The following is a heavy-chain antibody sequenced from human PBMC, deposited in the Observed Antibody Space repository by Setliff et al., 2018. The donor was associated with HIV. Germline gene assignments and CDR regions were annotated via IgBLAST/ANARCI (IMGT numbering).Heavy chain of an antibody. CDR3: ARDLVMVRGSTRLWSGAGDY. CDR1: GGTFSSYA. D-gene: IGHD3-10*01. J-gene: IGHJ4*02. Sequence: ASVKVSCKASGGTFSSYAISWVRQAPGQGLEWMGGIIPIFGTTNYAQKLQGRVTMTTDTSTSTAYMELRSLRSDDTAVYYCARDLVMVRGSTRLWSGAGDYWGQGTLVTVSS. CDR2: IIPIFGTT. V-gene: IGHV1-69*05.